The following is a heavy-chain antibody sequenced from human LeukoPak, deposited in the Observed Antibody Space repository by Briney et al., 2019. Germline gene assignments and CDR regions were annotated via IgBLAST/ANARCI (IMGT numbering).Heavy chain of an antibody. D-gene: IGHD1-1*01. V-gene: IGHV3-48*01. CDR1: GFTFSSYE. Sequence: GGSLRLSCAASGFTFSSYEMNWVRQAPGKGLEWVSYISQSSSTTNYADSVKGRFTISRDNAKNSLYLQMNSLRVEDTVVYYCATDGMSDDNGNWFDPWGQGTLVTVSS. CDR2: ISQSSSTT. CDR3: ATDGMSDDNGNWFDP. J-gene: IGHJ5*02.